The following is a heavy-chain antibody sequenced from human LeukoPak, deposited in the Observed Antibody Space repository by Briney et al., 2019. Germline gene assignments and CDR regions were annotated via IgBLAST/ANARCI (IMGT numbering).Heavy chain of an antibody. J-gene: IGHJ3*02. Sequence: TGGSQTLLCAASGYTLSHYYMNWARQAPGKGLEWVANIKHDGSEKNYVESLEGRFTISRDNAKNSLFLQMNSLRAEDTALYYCARSPLTGHHVFYIGGQGTVVTVSS. CDR3: ARSPLTGHHVFYI. D-gene: IGHD3-9*01. V-gene: IGHV3-7*04. CDR1: GYTLSHYY. CDR2: IKHDGSEK.